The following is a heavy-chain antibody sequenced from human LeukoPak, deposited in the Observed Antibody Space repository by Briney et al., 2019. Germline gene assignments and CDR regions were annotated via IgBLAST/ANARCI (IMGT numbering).Heavy chain of an antibody. V-gene: IGHV4-4*07. Sequence: SETLSLTCTVSGGSISSYYWSWMRQPAGKGLEWIGRIYTSGSTNHNPSLKSRVTMSVDTSKNQFSLKLSSVTAADTAVYYCARGGGYSSSWYSDSTGYPFDYWGQGTLVTVSS. CDR3: ARGGGYSSSWYSDSTGYPFDY. CDR1: GGSISSYY. D-gene: IGHD6-13*01. CDR2: IYTSGST. J-gene: IGHJ4*02.